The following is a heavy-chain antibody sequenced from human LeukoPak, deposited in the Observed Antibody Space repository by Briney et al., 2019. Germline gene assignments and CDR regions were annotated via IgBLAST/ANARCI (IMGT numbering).Heavy chain of an antibody. CDR3: ASGWFRGYRRYYYMDV. J-gene: IGHJ6*03. D-gene: IGHD5-18*01. CDR1: GFTFSSYE. CDR2: ISSSGSTI. V-gene: IGHV3-48*03. Sequence: PGGSLRLSCAASGFTFSSYEMNWVRQAPGKGLEWVSYISSSGSTIYYADSVKGRFTISRDNSKNTLYLQMNSLRAEDTAVYYCASGWFRGYRRYYYMDVWGKGTTVTVSS.